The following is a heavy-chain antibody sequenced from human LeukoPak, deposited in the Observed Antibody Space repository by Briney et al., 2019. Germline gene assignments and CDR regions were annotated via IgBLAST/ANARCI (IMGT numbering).Heavy chain of an antibody. J-gene: IGHJ6*03. CDR2: IYSGGST. CDR1: GFTFDDYG. D-gene: IGHD3-10*01. Sequence: GGSLRLSCAASGFTFDDYGMSWVRQAPGKGLEWVSVIYSGGSTYYADSVKGRFTISRDNSKNTLYLQMNSLRAEDTAVYYCARVGGITLALAPSPFPDYNYYYMDVWGKGTTVTVSS. V-gene: IGHV3-66*01. CDR3: ARVGGITLALAPSPFPDYNYYYMDV.